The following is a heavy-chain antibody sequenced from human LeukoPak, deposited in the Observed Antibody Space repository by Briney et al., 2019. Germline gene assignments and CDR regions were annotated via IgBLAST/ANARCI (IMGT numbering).Heavy chain of an antibody. Sequence: GGSLRLSCAVSGFTFRSYWMHWVRQAPGKGLVWVSGTNTDGSSTFYADSVKGRFTIAGDNAKNTLSLQMNSLRAEDTAVYYCAREDVRDGYNYQGFDYWGQGTLVTVSS. CDR3: AREDVRDGYNYQGFDY. D-gene: IGHD5-24*01. CDR1: GFTFRSYW. CDR2: TNTDGSST. J-gene: IGHJ4*02. V-gene: IGHV3-74*01.